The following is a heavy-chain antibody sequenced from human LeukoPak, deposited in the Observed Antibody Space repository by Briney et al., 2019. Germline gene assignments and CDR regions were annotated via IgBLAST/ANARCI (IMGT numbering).Heavy chain of an antibody. CDR2: IYYSGST. CDR1: GGSISSYY. V-gene: IGHV4-59*01. Sequence: PSETLSLTCTVSGGSISSYYWSWIRQPPGKGLEWIGYIYYSGSTNYNPSLKSRVTISVDTSKNQFSLKLSSVTAADTAVYYCARGYCSSTSCYAFDYWGQGTLATVSS. CDR3: ARGYCSSTSCYAFDY. D-gene: IGHD2-2*01. J-gene: IGHJ4*02.